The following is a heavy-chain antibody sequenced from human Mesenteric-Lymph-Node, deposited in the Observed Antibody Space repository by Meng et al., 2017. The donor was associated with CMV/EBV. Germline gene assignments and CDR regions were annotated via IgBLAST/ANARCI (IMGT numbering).Heavy chain of an antibody. CDR2: IIPIFATA. CDR3: ASGGRVTTMVPGVGYY. Sequence: SGGYFSSNTNSWVRQAPGQGLGWMGGIIPIFATANYAQKFHGRVTITADESTSTAYLELRSLTSDDTAIYYCASGGRVTTMVPGVGYYWGQGTLVTVSS. V-gene: IGHV1-69*01. D-gene: IGHD3-10*01. J-gene: IGHJ4*02. CDR1: GGYFSSNT.